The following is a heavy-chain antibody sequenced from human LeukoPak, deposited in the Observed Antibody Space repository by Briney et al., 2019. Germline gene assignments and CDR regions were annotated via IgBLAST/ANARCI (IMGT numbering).Heavy chain of an antibody. CDR3: TTEMVRGVIGYYYYGMDV. V-gene: IGHV3-15*07. Sequence: GGSLRLSCAASGFTFSNAWMNWVRQAPGKGLEWVGRIKSKTDGGTTDYAAPVKGRFTISRDDSKNTLYLQMNSLKTEDTAVYYCTTEMVRGVIGYYYYGMDVWGQGTMVTVSS. CDR1: GFTFSNAW. D-gene: IGHD3-10*01. J-gene: IGHJ6*02. CDR2: IKSKTDGGTT.